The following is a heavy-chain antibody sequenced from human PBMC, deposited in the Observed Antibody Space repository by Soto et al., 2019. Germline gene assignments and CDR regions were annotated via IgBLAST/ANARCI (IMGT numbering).Heavy chain of an antibody. V-gene: IGHV4-30-4*01. J-gene: IGHJ6*02. Sequence: PSETLSLTCTVSGGSISSGDYYWSWIRQPPGKGLEWIGYIYYSGSTYYNPSLKSRVTISVDTSKNQFSLKLSSVTAADTAVYYCARLPEYXYVWGSYRSYYYYGMDVWGPGTTVTVSS. CDR3: ARLPEYXYVWGSYRSYYYYGMDV. CDR1: GGSISSGDYY. CDR2: IYYSGST. D-gene: IGHD3-16*02.